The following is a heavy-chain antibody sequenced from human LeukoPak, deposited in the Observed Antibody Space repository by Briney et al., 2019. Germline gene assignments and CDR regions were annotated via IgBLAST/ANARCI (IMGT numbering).Heavy chain of an antibody. D-gene: IGHD4-17*01. V-gene: IGHV4-61*02. CDR3: AKGTDYGDFD. J-gene: IGHJ4*02. CDR1: GGSLSSGSYY. Sequence: SETLSLTCTVSGGSLSSGSYYWSWIRQPAGKGLEWIGRIYTSGSTNYNPSLKSRVTISLDTSKNQFSLKLSSVTAADTAVYYCAKGTDYGDFDWGQGTLVTVSS. CDR2: IYTSGST.